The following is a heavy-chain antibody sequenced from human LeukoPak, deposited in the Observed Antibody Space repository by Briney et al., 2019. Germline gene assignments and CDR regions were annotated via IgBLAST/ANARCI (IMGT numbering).Heavy chain of an antibody. Sequence: SETLSLTCAVYGGSFSGYYWSWIRQPPGEGLEWIGYIYYSGSTNYNPSLKSRVTISVDTSKNQFSLKLSSVTAADTAVYYCARVEGTNYYYYGMDVWGQGTTVTVSS. CDR1: GGSFSGYY. J-gene: IGHJ6*02. D-gene: IGHD1-1*01. CDR3: ARVEGTNYYYYGMDV. V-gene: IGHV4-59*01. CDR2: IYYSGST.